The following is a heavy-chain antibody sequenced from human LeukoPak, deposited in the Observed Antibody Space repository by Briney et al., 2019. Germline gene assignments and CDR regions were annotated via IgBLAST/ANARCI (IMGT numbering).Heavy chain of an antibody. V-gene: IGHV4-34*01. J-gene: IGHJ3*02. CDR2: INHSGST. Sequence: SETLSLTCAVYGGSFSGYYWSWIRQPPGKGLEWIGEINHSGSTNYNPSLKSRVTISVDTSKNQFSLKLSSVTAADTAVYYCARSTGAFHLDAFDIWGQGTMVTVSS. CDR3: ARSTGAFHLDAFDI. CDR1: GGSFSGYY. D-gene: IGHD2/OR15-2a*01.